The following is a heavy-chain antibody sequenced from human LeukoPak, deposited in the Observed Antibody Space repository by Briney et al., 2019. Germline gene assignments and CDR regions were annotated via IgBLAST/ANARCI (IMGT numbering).Heavy chain of an antibody. J-gene: IGHJ5*02. Sequence: SETLSLTCTVFGGSISSSSYYWGWIRQPPGKGLEWIGSIYYSGSTYYNPSLKSRVTISVDTSKNQFSLKLSSVTAADTAVYYCARQLIHFPRSGNGYNWFDPWGQGTLVTVSS. CDR1: GGSISSSSYY. CDR3: ARQLIHFPRSGNGYNWFDP. CDR2: IYYSGST. V-gene: IGHV4-39*01. D-gene: IGHD3-3*02.